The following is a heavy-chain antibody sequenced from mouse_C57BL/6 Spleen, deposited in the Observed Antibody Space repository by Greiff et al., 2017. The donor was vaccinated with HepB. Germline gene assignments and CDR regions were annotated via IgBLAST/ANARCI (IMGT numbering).Heavy chain of an antibody. Sequence: EVQLEESGGGLVKPGGSLKLSCAASGFTFSSYAMSWVRQTPEKRLEWVATISDGGSYTYYPDNVKGRFTISRDNAKNNLYLQLSHLKSEDTAMYYCARDRNYYGSSYAFAYWGQGTLVTVSA. CDR3: ARDRNYYGSSYAFAY. CDR2: ISDGGSYT. V-gene: IGHV5-4*01. CDR1: GFTFSSYA. D-gene: IGHD1-1*01. J-gene: IGHJ3*01.